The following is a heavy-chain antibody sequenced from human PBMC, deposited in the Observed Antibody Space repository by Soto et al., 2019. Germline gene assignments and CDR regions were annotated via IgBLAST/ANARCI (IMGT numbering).Heavy chain of an antibody. CDR3: ARGHAGDARDQHWDFDY. J-gene: IGHJ4*02. D-gene: IGHD2-2*01. CDR2: IYYSGST. Sequence: SETLSLTCTVSGGSVSSGSYYWSWIRQPPGKGLEWIGYIYYSGSTNYNPSLKSRVTISVDTSKNQFSLKLSSVTAADTAVYYCARGHAGDARDQHWDFDYWGQGTPVTVSS. V-gene: IGHV4-61*01. CDR1: GGSVSSGSYY.